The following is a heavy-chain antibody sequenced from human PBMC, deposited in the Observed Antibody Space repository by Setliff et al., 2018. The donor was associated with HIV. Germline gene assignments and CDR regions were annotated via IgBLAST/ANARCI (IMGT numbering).Heavy chain of an antibody. J-gene: IGHJ4*02. V-gene: IGHV4-59*01. CDR1: GAPISSYY. CDR3: ARGPTRFYFDY. Sequence: SETLSLTCKVSGAPISSYYWNWIRQPPGKGLEWIGYIYNSGYTNYKPSLKSRFTISLDTSKNQFSLNLRSVTAADTAVYYCARGPTRFYFDYWARERWSPSPQ. D-gene: IGHD1-1*01. CDR2: IYNSGYT.